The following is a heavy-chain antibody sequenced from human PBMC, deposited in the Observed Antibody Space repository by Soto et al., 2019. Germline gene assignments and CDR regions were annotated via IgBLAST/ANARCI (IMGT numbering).Heavy chain of an antibody. J-gene: IGHJ4*02. CDR3: ARDLSSGWYDY. CDR2: INAGNGNT. Sequence: QVQLVQSGAEVKKPGASVKVSCKASGYTFTSYAMHWVRQAPGQRLEWMGWINAGNGNTKYSQKFQGRVTITRDTSASTAYMELSSLRSEDTAVYCCARDLSSGWYDYWGQGTLVTVSS. D-gene: IGHD6-19*01. CDR1: GYTFTSYA. V-gene: IGHV1-3*01.